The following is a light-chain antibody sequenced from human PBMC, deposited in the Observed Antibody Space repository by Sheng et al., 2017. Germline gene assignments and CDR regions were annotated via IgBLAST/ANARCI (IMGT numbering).Light chain of an antibody. CDR2: WAS. V-gene: IGKV4-1*01. J-gene: IGKJ2*03. CDR3: QQYYNTPNS. CDR1: QSVLYSSNNKNY. Sequence: DIVMTQSPDSLAVSLGERATINCKSSQSVLYSSNNKNYLAWYQQKPGQPPKVLIYWASTRESGVPDRISGSGSGTDFTLTISSLQAEDVAVYYCQQYYNTPNSFGLGDQAGDQT.